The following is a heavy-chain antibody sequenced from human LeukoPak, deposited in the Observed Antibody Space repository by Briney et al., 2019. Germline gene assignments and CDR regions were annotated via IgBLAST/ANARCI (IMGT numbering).Heavy chain of an antibody. J-gene: IGHJ1*01. CDR2: TTGSGGSK. D-gene: IGHD2-2*03. CDR3: AKDVPIGYCSSTSCYFEH. Sequence: GGSLRLSCAASGFSFSSYAMSWVRQAPGKGLEWVSGTTGSGGSKYYADSVKGRFTISRDNSKNTLYLQMNSLRAEDTAVYYCAKDVPIGYCSSTSCYFEHWGQGTLVTVSS. CDR1: GFSFSSYA. V-gene: IGHV3-23*01.